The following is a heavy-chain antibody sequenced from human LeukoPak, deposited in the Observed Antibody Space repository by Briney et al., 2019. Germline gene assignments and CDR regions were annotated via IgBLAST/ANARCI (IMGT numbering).Heavy chain of an antibody. D-gene: IGHD2-2*01. CDR1: GFTFSDYY. J-gene: IGHJ3*02. CDR2: ISSSSSYT. V-gene: IGHV3-11*06. Sequence: TGGSLRLSCAASGFTFSDYYMSWTRQAPGKGLEWVSYISSSSSYTNYADSVKGRFTISRDNAKNSLYLQMNSLRAEDTAVYYCARGPVVPAANDAFAAFDIWGQGTMVTVSS. CDR3: ARGPVVPAANDAFAAFDI.